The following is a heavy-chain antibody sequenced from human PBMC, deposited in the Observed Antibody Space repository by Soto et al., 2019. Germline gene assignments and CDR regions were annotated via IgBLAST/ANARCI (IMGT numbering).Heavy chain of an antibody. Sequence: ASVKVSCKASGYTFTSYDVNWVRQATGQGLEWMGWMNPNSGNTGYAQKFQGRVTMTRNTSISTAYMELSSLRADDTAVYYCARVERGSYPDYWGLGTLVTVSS. CDR3: ARVERGSYPDY. D-gene: IGHD1-26*01. CDR1: GYTFTSYD. CDR2: MNPNSGNT. V-gene: IGHV1-8*01. J-gene: IGHJ4*02.